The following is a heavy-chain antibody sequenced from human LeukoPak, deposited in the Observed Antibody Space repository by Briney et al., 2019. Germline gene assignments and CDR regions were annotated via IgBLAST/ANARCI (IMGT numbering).Heavy chain of an antibody. CDR1: GGSISSYY. V-gene: IGHV4-59*08. J-gene: IGHJ4*02. CDR2: IYYSGST. D-gene: IGHD6-13*01. Sequence: SETLSLTCTVSGGSISSYYWTWIRQPPGKGLEWIGYIYYSGSTNYNPSLKSRVTISVDTSKNQFSLKLSSVTAADTAVYYCARHLSYSSSWTTPVYYFDYWGQGTLVTVSS. CDR3: ARHLSYSSSWTTPVYYFDY.